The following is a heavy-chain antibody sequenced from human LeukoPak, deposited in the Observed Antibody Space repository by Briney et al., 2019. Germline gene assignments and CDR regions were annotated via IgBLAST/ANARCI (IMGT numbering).Heavy chain of an antibody. V-gene: IGHV3-30*18. CDR3: AKDYDDAFDM. D-gene: IGHD5-12*01. J-gene: IGHJ3*02. Sequence: GRSLRLSCAASGFTFSSYDMHWVRQAPGKGLEWVAVISYDGRNKYYPDPVKGRFTISRDNSKNTLYLQMNSLRAEDTAVYYCAKDYDDAFDMWGQGTVVTVSS. CDR2: ISYDGRNK. CDR1: GFTFSSYD.